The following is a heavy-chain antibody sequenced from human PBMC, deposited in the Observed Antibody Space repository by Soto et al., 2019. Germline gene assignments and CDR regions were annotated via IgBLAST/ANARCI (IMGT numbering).Heavy chain of an antibody. J-gene: IGHJ4*02. Sequence: AGGSLRLSCAASGFTFSTYSMHWVRQAPGKGLEWVSSISGSGNYTHYADFLRGRFTSSRDNAKTSLYLQMNSLRAEDTAVYYCAREGINNYNEYYFDSWGQGTVVTVSS. CDR1: GFTFSTYS. D-gene: IGHD4-4*01. V-gene: IGHV3-21*01. CDR2: ISGSGNYT. CDR3: AREGINNYNEYYFDS.